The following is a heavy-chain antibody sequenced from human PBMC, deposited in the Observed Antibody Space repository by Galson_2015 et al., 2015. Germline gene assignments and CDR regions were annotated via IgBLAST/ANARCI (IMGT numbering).Heavy chain of an antibody. J-gene: IGHJ3*02. D-gene: IGHD1-26*01. CDR2: IYWDDDK. V-gene: IGHV2-5*02. CDR1: GFSLSTSGVG. CDR3: AHSGAKWEPLPIDAFDI. Sequence: PALVKPTQTLTLTCTFSGFSLSTSGVGVGWIRQPPGKALEWLALIYWDDDKRYSPSLKGRLTITKDTSKNQVVLTMTNMDPVDTATYYCAHSGAKWEPLPIDAFDIWGQGTMVTVSS.